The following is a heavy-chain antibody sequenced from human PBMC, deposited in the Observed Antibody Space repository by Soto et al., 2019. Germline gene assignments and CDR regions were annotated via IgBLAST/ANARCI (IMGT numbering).Heavy chain of an antibody. CDR3: ANLQGTNPKAVAGTDS. D-gene: IGHD6-19*01. Sequence: QVQLVQSGAEVKKSGSSVKVSCKASGGTFSSYAISWVRQAPGQGLEWMGGIITIFGTANYAQNFQGRVAITADEATSIAYIELCSLRSEDTAVYYCANLQGTNPKAVAGTDSWGQVTLVTVSS. CDR1: GGTFSSYA. J-gene: IGHJ5*01. CDR2: IITIFGTA. V-gene: IGHV1-69*01.